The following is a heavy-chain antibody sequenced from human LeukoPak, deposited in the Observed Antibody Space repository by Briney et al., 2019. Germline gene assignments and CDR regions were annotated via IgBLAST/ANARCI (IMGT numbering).Heavy chain of an antibody. V-gene: IGHV3-74*01. D-gene: IGHD2-21*02. CDR2: INGDGSTT. J-gene: IGHJ4*02. CDR3: ARDGGGDRWGTLVE. CDR1: GFTFSSYW. Sequence: PGGSLRLSCAASGFTFSSYWMHWVRQAPGKGLVWVSRINGDGSTTNYADSVKGRFTISRDNAKNTLYLQMNSLRAEDTTVYYCARDGGGDRWGTLVEWGQGALVTVSS.